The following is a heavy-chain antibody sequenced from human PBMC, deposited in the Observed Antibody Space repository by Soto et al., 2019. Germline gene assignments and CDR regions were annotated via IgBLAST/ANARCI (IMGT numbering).Heavy chain of an antibody. Sequence: SQTLSLTCAISGDSVSSNSAAWNWIRQSPSRGLEWLGRTYYRSKWYNDYAVSVKSRITINPDTSKNQFSLQLNSVTPEDTAVYYCARGRIAAAGRVYYYYYGMDVWGQGTTVTVSS. V-gene: IGHV6-1*01. CDR1: GDSVSSNSAA. CDR2: TYYRSKWYN. CDR3: ARGRIAAAGRVYYYYYGMDV. J-gene: IGHJ6*02. D-gene: IGHD6-13*01.